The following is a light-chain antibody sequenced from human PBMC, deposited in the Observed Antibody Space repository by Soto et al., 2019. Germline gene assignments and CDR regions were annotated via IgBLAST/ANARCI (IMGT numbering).Light chain of an antibody. V-gene: IGKV1-5*01. CDR1: QSISSR. J-gene: IGKJ1*01. CDR2: DAS. CDR3: QQYDTYWT. Sequence: DIQMTQSPSTLSASVGDRVTITCRASQSISSRLAWYQQIPGKAPNLLIYDASTLESGVPSRFSGSGSGTEFTLTISSMQPGYSATYYCQQYDTYWTFGQGTKVEIK.